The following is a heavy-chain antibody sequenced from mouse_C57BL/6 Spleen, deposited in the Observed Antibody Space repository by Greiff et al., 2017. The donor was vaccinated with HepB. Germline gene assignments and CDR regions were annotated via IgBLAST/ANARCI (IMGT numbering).Heavy chain of an antibody. CDR1: GFTFSDYG. Sequence: EVKLVESGGGLVKPGGSLKLSCAASGFTFSDYGMHWVRQAPEKGLEWVAYISSGSSTIYYADTVKGRFTISRDNAKNNLFLQMTSLRSEDTAMYYCARPGSSLYAMDYWGQGTSVTVSS. V-gene: IGHV5-17*01. D-gene: IGHD1-1*01. CDR3: ARPGSSLYAMDY. J-gene: IGHJ4*01. CDR2: ISSGSSTI.